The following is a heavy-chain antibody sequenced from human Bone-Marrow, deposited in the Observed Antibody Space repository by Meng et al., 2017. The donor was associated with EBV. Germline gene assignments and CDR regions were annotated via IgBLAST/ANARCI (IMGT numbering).Heavy chain of an antibody. D-gene: IGHD3-22*01. V-gene: IGHV3-30*18. Sequence: QIQLVESGXGVGQPGRXLRLSCSSAGFTFSSFGIHWVRQAPGKGLEWLAVISYDGRNKYYADSVKGRFTISRDNSKDTVYLHMNSLRAEDTAIYFCAKSPDYYYDYSGYFDYWGQGVLVTVSS. CDR2: ISYDGRNK. CDR3: AKSPDYYYDYSGYFDY. J-gene: IGHJ4*02. CDR1: GFTFSSFG.